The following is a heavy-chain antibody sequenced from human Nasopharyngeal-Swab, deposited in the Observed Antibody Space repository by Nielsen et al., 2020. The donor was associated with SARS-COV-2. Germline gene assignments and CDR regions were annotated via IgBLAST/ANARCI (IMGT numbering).Heavy chain of an antibody. V-gene: IGHV3-23*01. Sequence: GGSLRLSCTASGFTVSSDYISWVRQAPGKGLEWVSGISGSGGNTYYADSVKGRFTISRDNSMETLYLQMNSLRVEDTAVYYCAKGVGYGDTGCFDEWGQGTLVTASS. CDR1: GFTVSSDY. D-gene: IGHD4-17*01. J-gene: IGHJ4*02. CDR2: ISGSGGNT. CDR3: AKGVGYGDTGCFDE.